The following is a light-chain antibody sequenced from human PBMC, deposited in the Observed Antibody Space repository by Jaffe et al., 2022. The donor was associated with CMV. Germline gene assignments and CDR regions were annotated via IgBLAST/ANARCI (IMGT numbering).Light chain of an antibody. CDR1: SGYSNYK. CDR3: GADHGSGSNFVV. J-gene: IGLJ2*01. Sequence: QPVLTQPPSASASLGASVTLTCTLSSGYSNYKVDWYQQRPGKGPRFVMRVGTGGIVGSKGDAIPDRFSVLGSGLNRYLTIKNIQEEDESDYYCGADHGSGSNFVVFGGGTKLTVL. CDR2: VGTGGIVG. V-gene: IGLV9-49*01.